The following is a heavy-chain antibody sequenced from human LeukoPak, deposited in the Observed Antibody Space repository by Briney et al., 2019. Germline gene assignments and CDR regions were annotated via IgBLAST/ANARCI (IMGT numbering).Heavy chain of an antibody. Sequence: PGGPLRLSCAASGFRFSGHYMSWIRQAPGKGLEWVAYISGTVTTVYYADSVKGRFTISRDNTKDSLYLQMSSLKAEDTAVYYCARGDCSAASCYYFDYWGQGTLVTVSS. V-gene: IGHV3-11*04. CDR3: ARGDCSAASCYYFDY. CDR2: ISGTVTTV. J-gene: IGHJ4*02. CDR1: GFRFSGHY. D-gene: IGHD2-15*01.